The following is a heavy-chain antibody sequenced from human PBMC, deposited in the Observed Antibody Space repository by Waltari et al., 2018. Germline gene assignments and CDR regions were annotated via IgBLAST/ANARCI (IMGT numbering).Heavy chain of an antibody. CDR1: GNSMSSGNYY. Sequence: QVQLQESGPGLVKPSQTLSLTCTVSGNSMSSGNYYWGWVRQPAGKGLEWIGRMYTSGTTNRNPSLKSRVTISIDASKKEFSLKLTSVTAADTAVYYCARGSADYDYALDVWGQGIMVTVSS. J-gene: IGHJ6*02. CDR2: MYTSGTT. V-gene: IGHV4-61*02. CDR3: ARGSADYDYALDV.